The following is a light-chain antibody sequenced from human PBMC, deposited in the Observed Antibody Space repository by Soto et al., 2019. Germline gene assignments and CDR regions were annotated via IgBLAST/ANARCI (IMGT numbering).Light chain of an antibody. V-gene: IGKV1-8*01. CDR3: QQYYGYPFS. Sequence: AIRMTQSPSSLSASTGNRVTITCRASQDISSYLAWYQQRPGTAPKLLIYGASSLQTGVPTRFSGSGSGTDFTLTISSLQSEDFASYYCQQYYGYPFSFGHGTKVDFK. CDR2: GAS. CDR1: QDISSY. J-gene: IGKJ3*01.